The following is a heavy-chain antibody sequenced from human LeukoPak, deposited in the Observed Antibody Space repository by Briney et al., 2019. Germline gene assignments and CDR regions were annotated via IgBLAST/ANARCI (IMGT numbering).Heavy chain of an antibody. CDR3: ARDREGGSFDY. J-gene: IGHJ4*02. CDR2: IRTSSRTV. V-gene: IGHV3-48*02. D-gene: IGHD2-15*01. CDR1: GFTFSSYD. Sequence: GGSLRLSCAASGFTFSSYDMNWVRQAPGKGLEWVSFIRTSSRTVYYADSVKGRFTISRDNAKNSLYPQMNSLRDEDTAVYYCARDREGGSFDYWGQGTLVTVSS.